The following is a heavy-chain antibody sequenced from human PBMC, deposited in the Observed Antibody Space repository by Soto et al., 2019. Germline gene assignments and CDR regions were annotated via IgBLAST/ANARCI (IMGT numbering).Heavy chain of an antibody. J-gene: IGHJ5*02. CDR2: MNPNSGNT. CDR1: GYTFTSYD. V-gene: IGHV1-8*01. CDR3: ARGTAKHRGYYYDSSGYYYWFDP. Sequence: GASVKVSCKASGYTFTSYDINWVRQATGQGLEWMGWMNPNSGNTGYAQKFQGRVTMTRNTSVSTAYMELSSLRSEDTAVYYCARGTAKHRGYYYDSSGYYYWFDPWGQGTLVTVSS. D-gene: IGHD3-22*01.